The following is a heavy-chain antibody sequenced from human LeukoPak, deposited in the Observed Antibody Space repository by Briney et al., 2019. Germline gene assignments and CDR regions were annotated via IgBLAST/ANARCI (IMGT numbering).Heavy chain of an antibody. D-gene: IGHD6-13*01. CDR3: VKSHSSSWSVLDC. J-gene: IGHJ4*02. CDR1: GFTFSTYG. Sequence: AGGSLRLSCAVSGFTFSTYGMHRVRQAPGKGLEWVAVIYYDGNGKYYGDSVKGRFTISRDLSRNTLYLQMNSLRAEDTAIYYCVKSHSSSWSVLDCWGQGTLVTVSS. V-gene: IGHV3-33*06. CDR2: IYYDGNGK.